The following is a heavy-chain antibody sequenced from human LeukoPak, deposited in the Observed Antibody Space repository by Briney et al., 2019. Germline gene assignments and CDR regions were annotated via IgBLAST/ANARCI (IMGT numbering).Heavy chain of an antibody. CDR1: GFTFSSHW. CDR3: ARDRSIAARRGWFDP. J-gene: IGHJ5*02. D-gene: IGHD6-6*01. CDR2: INGDGSNT. V-gene: IGHV3-74*03. Sequence: GGSLRLSCAASGFTFSSHWMHWVRRAPGKGLVWVSRINGDGSNTTYADSVKGRFTISRDNSKNTLYLQMNSLRAEDTAVYYCARDRSIAARRGWFDPWGQGTLVTVSS.